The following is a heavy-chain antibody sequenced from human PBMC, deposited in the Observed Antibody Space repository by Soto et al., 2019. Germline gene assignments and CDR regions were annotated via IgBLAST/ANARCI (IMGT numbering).Heavy chain of an antibody. Sequence: EVQLVESGGGLVMPGGSLRLSCIASEFSFSTYSMNWVRQAPGKGLEWVSSIRRSGDYTYYADSLKGRFTISRDNAKNSLSLQMISLRAEDTAVYYCARSTSLGGMDVWGQGTTVTVSS. D-gene: IGHD3-10*01. CDR2: IRRSGDYT. CDR3: ARSTSLGGMDV. CDR1: EFSFSTYS. J-gene: IGHJ6*02. V-gene: IGHV3-21*01.